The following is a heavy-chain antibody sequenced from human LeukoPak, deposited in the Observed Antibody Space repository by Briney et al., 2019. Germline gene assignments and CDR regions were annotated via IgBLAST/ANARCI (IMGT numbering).Heavy chain of an antibody. V-gene: IGHV3-9*01. CDR1: GFTFDDYA. Sequence: GGSLRLSCAASGFTFDDYAMHWVRQAPGKGLEWVSGISWNSGSIGYADSVKGRFTISRDNAKNPLYLQMNSLRAEDTALYYCAKGEYSSSWYPFDYWGQGTLVTVSS. D-gene: IGHD6-13*01. J-gene: IGHJ4*02. CDR2: ISWNSGSI. CDR3: AKGEYSSSWYPFDY.